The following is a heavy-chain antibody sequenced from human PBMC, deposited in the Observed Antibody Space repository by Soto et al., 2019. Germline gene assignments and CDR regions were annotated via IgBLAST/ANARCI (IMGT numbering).Heavy chain of an antibody. J-gene: IGHJ5*02. CDR3: ARQREVLLWFGELSPNWFDP. D-gene: IGHD3-10*01. CDR2: IYYSGST. V-gene: IGHV4-59*08. CDR1: GGSISSYY. Sequence: TSETLSLTCTVSGGSISSYYWSWIRQPPGKGLEWIGYIYYSGSTNYNPSLKSRVTISVDTSKNQFSLKLSSVTAADTAVYYCARQREVLLWFGELSPNWFDPWGQGTLVTVSS.